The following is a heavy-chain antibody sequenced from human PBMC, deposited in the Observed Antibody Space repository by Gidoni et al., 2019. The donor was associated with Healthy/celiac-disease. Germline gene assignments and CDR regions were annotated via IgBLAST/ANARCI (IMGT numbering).Heavy chain of an antibody. V-gene: IGHV4-4*02. D-gene: IGHD2-15*01. Sequence: QVQLQESGPGLVKPSGTLSLTCAGSCGSIRSRNWWSWVRQTPGKGLEGIGEIYHSGSTNYNPSLNRRVTISVDKSKNQFSLKLSSVTAADTAVYYCALCSSDYYYGMDVWGQGTTVTVSS. CDR3: ALCSSDYYYGMDV. CDR1: CGSIRSRNW. CDR2: IYHSGST. J-gene: IGHJ6*02.